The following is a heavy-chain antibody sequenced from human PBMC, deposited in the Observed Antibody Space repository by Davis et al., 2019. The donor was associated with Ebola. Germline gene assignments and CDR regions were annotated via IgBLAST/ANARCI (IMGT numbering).Heavy chain of an antibody. CDR1: GFTFSSYW. Sequence: GESLKISCAASGFTFSSYWMSWVRQAPGKGLEWVANIKQDGSEKYYVDSVKGRFTISRDNAKNSLYLQMNSLRAEDTAVYYCAKEGGYDSPYWGQGTLVTVSS. CDR2: IKQDGSEK. D-gene: IGHD5-12*01. J-gene: IGHJ4*02. V-gene: IGHV3-7*03. CDR3: AKEGGYDSPY.